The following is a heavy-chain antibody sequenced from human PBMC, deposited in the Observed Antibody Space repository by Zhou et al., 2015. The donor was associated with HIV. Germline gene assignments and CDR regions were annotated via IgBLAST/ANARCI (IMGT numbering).Heavy chain of an antibody. Sequence: EVQLVESGGGLVQPRRSLTLSCVASGFSFTTYWMTWVRQAPGKGLEWVSYISSSGSTIYYADSVKGRFTISRDNSRNTVFVQMNRLRFEDTAVYYCARDTGVGGYSSGSFDYCGQGTLVTVSS. D-gene: IGHD5-18*01. CDR1: GFSFTTYW. J-gene: IGHJ4*02. CDR2: ISSSGSTI. CDR3: ARDTGVGGYSSGSFDY. V-gene: IGHV3-48*01.